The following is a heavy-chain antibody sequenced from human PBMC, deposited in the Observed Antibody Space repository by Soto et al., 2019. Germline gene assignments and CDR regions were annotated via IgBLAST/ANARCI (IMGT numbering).Heavy chain of an antibody. J-gene: IGHJ4*02. D-gene: IGHD5-12*01. CDR1: GGTFSSYT. CDR3: ARQMDSGYDSDVDY. CDR2: IIPILGIA. V-gene: IGHV1-69*02. Sequence: SVKVSCKASGGTFSSYTISWVRQAPGQGLEWMGRIIPILGIANYAQKFQGRVTITADKSTSTAYMELSSLRSEDTAVYYCARQMDSGYDSDVDYWGQGTLVTVSS.